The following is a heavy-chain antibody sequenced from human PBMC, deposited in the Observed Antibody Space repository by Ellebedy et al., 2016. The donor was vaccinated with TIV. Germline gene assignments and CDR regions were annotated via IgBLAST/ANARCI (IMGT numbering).Heavy chain of an antibody. Sequence: GGSLRLSCAASGFTVSNTYTGWVRQAPGKGLDWVSVIYSGGSTYYAEYVKGRFTISRDNSKNTLFLQMNSLRAEDTAVYYCGTPGGYVSGFGQWGQGTLVIVST. CDR3: GTPGGYVSGFGQ. CDR2: IYSGGST. J-gene: IGHJ4*02. V-gene: IGHV3-53*01. CDR1: GFTVSNTY. D-gene: IGHD2-15*01.